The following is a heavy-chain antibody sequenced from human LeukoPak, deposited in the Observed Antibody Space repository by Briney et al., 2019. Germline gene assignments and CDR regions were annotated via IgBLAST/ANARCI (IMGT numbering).Heavy chain of an antibody. D-gene: IGHD3-3*01. CDR2: ISSSSTTI. Sequence: GALRLSCAASGFTLSSYSMNWVRQAPGKGLEWVSYISSSSTTIYYADSVKGRFTISRDNPKNSLYLQMNSLRAEDTAVYYCARVFGFWSGFDYWGQGTLVTVSS. CDR1: GFTLSSYS. J-gene: IGHJ4*02. V-gene: IGHV3-48*01. CDR3: ARVFGFWSGFDY.